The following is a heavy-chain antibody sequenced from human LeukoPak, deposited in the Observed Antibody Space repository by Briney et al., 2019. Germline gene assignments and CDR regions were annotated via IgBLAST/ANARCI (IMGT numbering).Heavy chain of an antibody. J-gene: IGHJ4*02. CDR2: ISGSGGST. CDR1: GFTFSSYA. CDR3: AKGHYYGSGSLDY. V-gene: IGHV3-23*01. Sequence: GGSLRLSCAASGFTFSSYAMSWVRQAPGKGLEWVSAISGSGGSTHYADSVKGRSTISRDNSKNTLYLQMNSLRAEDTAVYYCAKGHYYGSGSLDYWGQGTLVTVSS. D-gene: IGHD3-10*01.